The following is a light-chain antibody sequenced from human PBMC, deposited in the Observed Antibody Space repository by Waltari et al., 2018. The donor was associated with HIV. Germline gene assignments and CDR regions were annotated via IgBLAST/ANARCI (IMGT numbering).Light chain of an antibody. CDR3: QQYNNWPRT. Sequence: ETLMTQSPATLAVSSGERATLSCRASQSVSDNLAWYQQKPGQAPRLLIYGASTRATDIPARFSGSGSGTEFTLTISSLQSEDFAVYYCQQYNNWPRTFAQGTKVEIK. V-gene: IGKV3-15*01. CDR1: QSVSDN. J-gene: IGKJ1*01. CDR2: GAS.